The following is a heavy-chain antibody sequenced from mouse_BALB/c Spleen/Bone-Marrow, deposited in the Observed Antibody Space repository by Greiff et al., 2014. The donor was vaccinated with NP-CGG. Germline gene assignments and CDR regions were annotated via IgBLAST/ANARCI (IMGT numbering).Heavy chain of an antibody. CDR3: TSYYYGSSSFAY. CDR2: IDPANGNT. D-gene: IGHD1-1*01. CDR1: GFNIKDTY. J-gene: IGHJ3*01. V-gene: IGHV14-3*02. Sequence: KLSCTASGFNIKDTYMHWVKQRPEQGLEWIGRIDPANGNTKYDPQFQGKATITADTSSHTAYLQISSLTSEDTAVYYCTSYYYGSSSFAYWGKETLVTAPA.